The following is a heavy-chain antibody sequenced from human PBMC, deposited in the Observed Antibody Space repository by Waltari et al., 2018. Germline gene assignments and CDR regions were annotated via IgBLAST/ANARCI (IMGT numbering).Heavy chain of an antibody. Sequence: QVQLQESGPGLVKPSETLSLTCAVSAYSLSSGYYWGWIRQPPGKGLEWIGSLDHSGSTDYNPSLKGRVTISVDTSKNQYSLKLSAVTAADTAVYYCARRDRLYYFDYWGQGTLVTVSS. CDR1: AYSLSSGYY. CDR3: ARRDRLYYFDY. CDR2: LDHSGST. V-gene: IGHV4-38-2*01. J-gene: IGHJ4*02.